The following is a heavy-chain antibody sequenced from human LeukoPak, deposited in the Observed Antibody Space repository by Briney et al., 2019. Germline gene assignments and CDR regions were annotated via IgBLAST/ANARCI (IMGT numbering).Heavy chain of an antibody. CDR3: ARGIDILTGYYKGYYFDY. V-gene: IGHV4-34*01. CDR2: INHSGST. Sequence: PSETLSLTCAVYGGSFRGYYWSWIRQPPGKGLEWIGEINHSGSTNYNPSLKSRVTISVDTSKNQFSLKLSSVTAADTAVYYCARGIDILTGYYKGYYFDYWGQGTLVTVSS. D-gene: IGHD3-9*01. J-gene: IGHJ4*02. CDR1: GGSFRGYY.